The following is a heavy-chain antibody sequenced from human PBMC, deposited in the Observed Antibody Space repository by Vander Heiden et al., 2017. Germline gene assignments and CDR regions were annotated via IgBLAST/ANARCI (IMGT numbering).Heavy chain of an antibody. D-gene: IGHD3-22*01. J-gene: IGHJ4*02. CDR2: INHSGST. CDR3: ARGEIADY. V-gene: IGHV4-34*01. CDR1: GGSFSGYY. Sequence: QVQLQQWGAGLLKPSETLSLTCAVYGGSFSGYYWSWSRQPPGKGLEWIGEINHSGSTNYNPSLKSRVTISVDTSKNQFSLKLSSVTAADTAVYYCARGEIADYWVQGTLVTVSS.